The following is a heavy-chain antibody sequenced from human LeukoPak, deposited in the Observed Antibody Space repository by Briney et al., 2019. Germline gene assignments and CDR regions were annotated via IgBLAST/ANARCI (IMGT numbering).Heavy chain of an antibody. D-gene: IGHD1-26*01. CDR1: GGSISSGGYY. CDR3: ARTVGSRSAAFDI. J-gene: IGHJ3*02. V-gene: IGHV4-31*03. CDR2: IYYSGST. Sequence: PSETLSLTCTVSGGSISSGGYYWSWIRQHPGKGLEWIGYIYYSGSTYYNPSLKSRVTISVDTSKNQFSLKLSSVTAADTAVYYCARTVGSRSAAFDIWGQGTMATVSS.